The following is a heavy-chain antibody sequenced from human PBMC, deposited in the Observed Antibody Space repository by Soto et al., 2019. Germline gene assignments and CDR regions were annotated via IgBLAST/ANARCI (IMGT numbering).Heavy chain of an antibody. CDR3: ARAGYSGSYRAFDI. J-gene: IGHJ3*02. CDR2: IWYDGSNK. V-gene: IGHV3-33*01. D-gene: IGHD1-26*01. Sequence: GGSLRLSCAASGFTFSSYGMHWVRQAPGKGLEWVAVIWYDGSNKYYADSVKGRFTISRDNSKNTLYLQMNSLRAEDTAVYYCARAGYSGSYRAFDIWGQGTMVTVSS. CDR1: GFTFSSYG.